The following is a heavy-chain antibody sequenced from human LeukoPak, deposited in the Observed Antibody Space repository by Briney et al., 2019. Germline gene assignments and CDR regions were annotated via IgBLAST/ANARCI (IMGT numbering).Heavy chain of an antibody. CDR2: IYTSGST. CDR1: GGSLSSGSYY. CDR3: ARDSGYSYGYYYYYGMDV. Sequence: SQTLSLTCTVSGGSLSSGSYYWSWIRQPAGKGLEWIGRIYTSGSTNYNPSLKSRVTISVDTSKNQFSLKLSSVTAADTAVYYCARDSGYSYGYYYYYGMDVWGQGTTVTVSS. J-gene: IGHJ6*02. D-gene: IGHD5-18*01. V-gene: IGHV4-61*02.